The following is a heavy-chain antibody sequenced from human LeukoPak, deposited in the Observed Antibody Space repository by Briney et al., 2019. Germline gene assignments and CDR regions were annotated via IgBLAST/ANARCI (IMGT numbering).Heavy chain of an antibody. CDR2: ISWDGGAT. CDR3: TKVARNSSCPYFDS. CDR1: RFTFDDYS. V-gene: IGHV3-43*01. Sequence: GGSLRLSCAASRFTFDDYSIHWVRQPPGKGLEWISLISWDGGATYCADSVKGRFTVSRDKSKSSLFLQMNSVITEDSAYYYCTKVARNSSCPYFDSWGQGSMVTVCS. J-gene: IGHJ4*02. D-gene: IGHD3-22*01.